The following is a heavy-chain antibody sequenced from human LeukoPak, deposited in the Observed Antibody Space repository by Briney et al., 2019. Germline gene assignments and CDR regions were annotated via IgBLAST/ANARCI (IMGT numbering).Heavy chain of an antibody. J-gene: IGHJ5*02. CDR2: ISAYNRNT. Sequence: GASVKVSCKASGYTFTSYGINWVRQAPGQGLEWMGWISAYNRNTNYAQKFQGRVTLTTDTSTSTAYMELRSLRSDDTALYYCARDQEGSDNWFDPWGQGTLVTVSS. CDR1: GYTFTSYG. CDR3: ARDQEGSDNWFDP. V-gene: IGHV1-18*04. D-gene: IGHD3-10*01.